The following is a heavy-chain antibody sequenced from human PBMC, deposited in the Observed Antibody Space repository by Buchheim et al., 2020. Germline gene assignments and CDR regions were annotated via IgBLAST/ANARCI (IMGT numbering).Heavy chain of an antibody. CDR1: GFTFSSYG. J-gene: IGHJ4*02. D-gene: IGHD3-9*01. CDR2: IWYDGSNK. CDR3: ARDHHYDISNYFDY. Sequence: QVQLVESGGGVVQPGRSLRLSCAASGFTFSSYGMHWVRQAPGKGLEWVAVIWYDGSNKYYADSVKGRFTISRDNSKNTLYLQMNSLRAEDTAVYYCARDHHYDISNYFDYWGQGTL. V-gene: IGHV3-33*01.